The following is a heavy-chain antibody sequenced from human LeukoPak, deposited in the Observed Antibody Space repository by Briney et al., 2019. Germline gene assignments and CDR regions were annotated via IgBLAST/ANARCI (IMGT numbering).Heavy chain of an antibody. CDR1: RYSFTSYW. CDR3: ARRANLKNCGGDCYHFDY. J-gene: IGHJ4*02. V-gene: IGHV5-51*01. CDR2: IYPGDSDT. Sequence: GESLKISCKGSRYSFTSYWIGWVRQVPGKGLEWMGIIYPGDSDTRYSPSFQGQVTISADKSISTAYLQWSSLKASDTVMYYCARRANLKNCGGDCYHFDYWGQGALVTVSS. D-gene: IGHD2-21*02.